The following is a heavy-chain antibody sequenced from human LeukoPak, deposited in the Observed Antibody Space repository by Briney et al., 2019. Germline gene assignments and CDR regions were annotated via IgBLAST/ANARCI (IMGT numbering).Heavy chain of an antibody. J-gene: IGHJ4*02. Sequence: GGSLRLPCSASGFTFSSYAMHWVRQAPGKGLVWVSRINSDGSSTSYADSVKGRFTISKDNSKNTLYLQINSLRAEDTAVYYCAKDVRMTAIRGFDYWGQGTLVTVSS. CDR3: AKDVRMTAIRGFDY. CDR2: INSDGSST. CDR1: GFTFSSYA. D-gene: IGHD2-21*02. V-gene: IGHV3-74*01.